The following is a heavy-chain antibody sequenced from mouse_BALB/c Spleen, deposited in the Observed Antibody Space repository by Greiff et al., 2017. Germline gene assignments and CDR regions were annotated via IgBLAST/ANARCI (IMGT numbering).Heavy chain of an antibody. CDR1: GFTFSSYA. CDR3: AREGRLLNYLDY. J-gene: IGHJ2*01. CDR2: ISSGGST. Sequence: EVQGVESGGGLVKPGGSLKLSCAASGFTFSSYAMSWVRQTPEKRLEWVASISSGGSTYYPDSVKGRFTISRDNARNILYLQMSSLRSEDTAMYYCAREGRLLNYLDYWAKAPLSQSPQ. D-gene: IGHD2-3*01. V-gene: IGHV5-6-5*01.